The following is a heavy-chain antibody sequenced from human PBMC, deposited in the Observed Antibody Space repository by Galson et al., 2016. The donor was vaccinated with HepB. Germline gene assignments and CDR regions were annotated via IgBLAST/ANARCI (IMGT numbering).Heavy chain of an antibody. V-gene: IGHV3-15*01. Sequence: SLRLSCAASGLTFSEAWMSWVRQAPGKGLEWVGHIKNKAEGGTTDYAAAVIDRFSISRDDSKNTVYLQMNSLKTEDTAVYYCTQAGGDYWGQGALVTVSS. J-gene: IGHJ4*02. CDR1: GLTFSEAW. D-gene: IGHD3-10*01. CDR2: IKNKAEGGTT. CDR3: TQAGGDY.